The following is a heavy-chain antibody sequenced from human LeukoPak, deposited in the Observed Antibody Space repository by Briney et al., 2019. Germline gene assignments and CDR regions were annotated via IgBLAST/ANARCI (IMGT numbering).Heavy chain of an antibody. CDR3: ATRAGYYYYYGMDV. CDR1: GYTLTELS. J-gene: IGHJ6*02. Sequence: RASVKVSCKVSGYTLTELSMHWVRQAPGKGLEWMGGFDPEDGETIYAQKFQGRVTMTEDTSTDTAYMELSSLRSEDTAAYYCATRAGYYYYYGMDVWGQGTTVTVSS. V-gene: IGHV1-24*01. CDR2: FDPEDGET. D-gene: IGHD6-19*01.